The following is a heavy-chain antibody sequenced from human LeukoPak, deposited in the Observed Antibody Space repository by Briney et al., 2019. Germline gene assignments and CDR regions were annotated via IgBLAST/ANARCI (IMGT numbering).Heavy chain of an antibody. CDR3: ARGTYYDFWSGSRSYGMDV. Sequence: GASVKVSCKASGYTFTSYDINWVRQATGQGLEWMGWMNPNSGNTGYAQKFQGRVTMTRNTSISTAYMELSSLRSEDTAEYYCARGTYYDFWSGSRSYGMDVWGQGTTVIVSS. V-gene: IGHV1-8*01. J-gene: IGHJ6*02. CDR2: MNPNSGNT. D-gene: IGHD3-3*01. CDR1: GYTFTSYD.